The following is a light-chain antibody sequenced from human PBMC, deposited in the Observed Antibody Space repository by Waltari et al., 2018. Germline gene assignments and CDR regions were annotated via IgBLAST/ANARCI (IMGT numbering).Light chain of an antibody. Sequence: QSALTQPPSASGSPGQTVIISCTGPSSDIGAYQSVSWYQQIPGRAPALIIDAVDRRPPGVPDRFAGSKSGNTASLTVSGLQTEDEGDYYCSSYAGSNKLIFGGVTKLTVL. CDR2: AVD. CDR3: SSYAGSNKLI. CDR1: SSDIGAYQS. J-gene: IGLJ2*01. V-gene: IGLV2-8*01.